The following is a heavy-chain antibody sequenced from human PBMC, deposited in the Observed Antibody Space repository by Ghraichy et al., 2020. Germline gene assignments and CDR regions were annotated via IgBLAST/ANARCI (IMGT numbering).Heavy chain of an antibody. D-gene: IGHD2-8*01. CDR2: ISYDGSNK. CDR3: TKERLRWSNDAFAI. Sequence: GESLNISCADSGFSFSSYGMDWVRQAPGKGLEWVAFISYDGSNKYYVDSVKGRFTISRDNSKNTLYLQMNSLRAEDTAVYYCTKERLRWSNDAFAIWGQGTMVTVSS. V-gene: IGHV3-30*18. CDR1: GFSFSSYG. J-gene: IGHJ3*02.